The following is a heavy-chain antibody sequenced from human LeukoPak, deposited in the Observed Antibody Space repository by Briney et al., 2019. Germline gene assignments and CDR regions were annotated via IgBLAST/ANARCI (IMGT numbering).Heavy chain of an antibody. Sequence: TGGSLRLSCAASGFTFSDSAMTWVRQAPGKGLEWVSLISASGVSTYYADSVKGRFTISRDNSNTTLYLQMGSLRAGDTAVYFCGRDIQLSYLGQGNLVTVSS. D-gene: IGHD1-1*01. CDR3: GRDIQLSY. J-gene: IGHJ4*02. CDR1: GFTFSDSA. V-gene: IGHV3-23*01. CDR2: ISASGVST.